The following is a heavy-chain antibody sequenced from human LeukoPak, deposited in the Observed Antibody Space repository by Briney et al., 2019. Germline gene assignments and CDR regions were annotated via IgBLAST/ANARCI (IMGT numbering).Heavy chain of an antibody. V-gene: IGHV1-2*06. Sequence: ASVKVSCKASGYTFTGYYMHWVRQAPGQGLEWMGRINPNSGGTNYAQKFQGRVTMTKDTSISTAYMEPSRLRSDDPAVYYCATEPGYDAFDIWGQGTMVTVSS. CDR3: ATEPGYDAFDI. CDR2: INPNSGGT. D-gene: IGHD1-14*01. J-gene: IGHJ3*02. CDR1: GYTFTGYY.